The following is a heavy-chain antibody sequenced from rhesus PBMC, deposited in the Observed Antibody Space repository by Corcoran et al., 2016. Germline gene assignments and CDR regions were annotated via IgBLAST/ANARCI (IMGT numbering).Heavy chain of an antibody. J-gene: IGHJ1*01. V-gene: IGHV4-169*01. CDR3: ARVGGIAAGHAEYFEF. D-gene: IGHD6-13*01. Sequence: QLQLQESGPGLVKPSETLSVTCAVSGGSISSSYWSWIHQAPGKGLEWIGYIYGSGGGTNYNPPRKDRVTITIDTSKNQVSMKLSSVTAADTAVYYCARVGGIAAGHAEYFEFWGQGALVTVSS. CDR1: GGSISSSY. CDR2: IYGSGGGT.